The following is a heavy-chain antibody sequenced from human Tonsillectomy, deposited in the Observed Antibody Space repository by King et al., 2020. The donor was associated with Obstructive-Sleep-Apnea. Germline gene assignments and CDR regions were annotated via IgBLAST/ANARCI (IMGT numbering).Heavy chain of an antibody. CDR1: GGSFSGYY. Sequence: VQLQQWGAGLLKPSETLSLTCTVYGGSFSGYYWSWIRQPPGKGLEWIGEINHSGSTNYNPSLKSRVTISVDTSKNQFSLKLSSVTAADTAVYYCARRYYDNSGYPPPENWFDPWGQGTLVTVSS. V-gene: IGHV4-34*01. D-gene: IGHD3-22*01. CDR3: ARRYYDNSGYPPPENWFDP. J-gene: IGHJ5*02. CDR2: INHSGST.